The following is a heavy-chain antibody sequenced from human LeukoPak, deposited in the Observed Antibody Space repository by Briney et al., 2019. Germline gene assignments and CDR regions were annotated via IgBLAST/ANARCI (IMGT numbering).Heavy chain of an antibody. CDR2: IYYSGST. Sequence: SETLSLTCTVSGGSISSSSYYRGWIRQPPGKGLEWIGSIYYSGSTYYNPSLKSRVTISVDTSKNQFSLKLSSMTAADTAVYYCAREDTATIDYWGQGTLVTVSS. CDR3: AREDTATIDY. CDR1: GGSISSSSYY. V-gene: IGHV4-39*07. J-gene: IGHJ4*02. D-gene: IGHD5-18*01.